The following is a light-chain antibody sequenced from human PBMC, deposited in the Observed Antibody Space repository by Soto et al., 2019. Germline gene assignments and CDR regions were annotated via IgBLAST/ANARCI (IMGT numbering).Light chain of an antibody. CDR1: SSNIGAGYD. J-gene: IGLJ2*01. Sequence: QSVLTQPASVSGSPGQSIAISCTGSSSNIGAGYDVHWYQQLPGRAPKLLIYGNTNRPSGVPDRFSGSKSGTSASLAITGLQAEDEADYYCLSFDSSLSVVFGGGTQLTVL. V-gene: IGLV1-40*01. CDR3: LSFDSSLSVV. CDR2: GNT.